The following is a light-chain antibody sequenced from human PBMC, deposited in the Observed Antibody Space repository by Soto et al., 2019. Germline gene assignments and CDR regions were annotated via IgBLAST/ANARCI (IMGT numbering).Light chain of an antibody. V-gene: IGKV1-5*01. CDR2: HAS. J-gene: IGKJ1*01. Sequence: DIQMTQSPSTLPASVGDRVTITCRASQSISTWLAWYQQEPGTAPKLLIYHASTSESGVPSRFSGSGSGTEFTLTISSLQPDDFATYYCQQYNSYSFRQGTKVDIK. CDR3: QQYNSYS. CDR1: QSISTW.